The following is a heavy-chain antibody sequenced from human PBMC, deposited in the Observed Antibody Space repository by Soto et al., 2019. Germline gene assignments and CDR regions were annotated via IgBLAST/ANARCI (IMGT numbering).Heavy chain of an antibody. V-gene: IGHV1-3*01. CDR3: ARGGSLYWYFEL. Sequence: GASVKVSCKASGYTFTNYAMHWVRQAPGQRLEWMGWINAGNGNTKYSQKFQGRVTITRDTSASTAYMELSSLRSEDTAVYYCARGGSLYWYFELWGRGTRVTVAS. J-gene: IGHJ2*01. CDR2: INAGNGNT. D-gene: IGHD1-26*01. CDR1: GYTFTNYA.